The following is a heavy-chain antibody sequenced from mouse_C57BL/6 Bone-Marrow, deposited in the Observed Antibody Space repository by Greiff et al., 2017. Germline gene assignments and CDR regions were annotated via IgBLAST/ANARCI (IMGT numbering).Heavy chain of an antibody. CDR1: GYTFTSYW. V-gene: IGHV1-55*01. CDR3: ASITTVVAPGY. D-gene: IGHD1-1*01. CDR2: IYPGSGST. Sequence: QVQLQQPGAELVKPGASVKMSCKASGYTFTSYWITWVKQRPGQGLEWIGGIYPGSGSTNYNEKFKSKATLTVDTSSSTAYMQLSSLTSEDSAVYYCASITTVVAPGYWGQGTTLTVSS. J-gene: IGHJ2*01.